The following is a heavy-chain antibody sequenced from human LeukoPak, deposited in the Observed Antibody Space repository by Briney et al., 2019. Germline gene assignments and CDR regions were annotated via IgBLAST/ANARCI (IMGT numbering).Heavy chain of an antibody. J-gene: IGHJ3*02. CDR1: GGTFSSYA. Sequence: GSSVKVSCKASGGTFSSYAISWVRQAPGQGLEWMGRVIPIFGTANYAQKFQGRVTITTDESTSTAYMELSTLRSEDTAVYYCASHRLTDYYYDSSGPKDMHDAFDIWGQGTMVTVSS. D-gene: IGHD3-22*01. CDR2: VIPIFGTA. V-gene: IGHV1-69*05. CDR3: ASHRLTDYYYDSSGPKDMHDAFDI.